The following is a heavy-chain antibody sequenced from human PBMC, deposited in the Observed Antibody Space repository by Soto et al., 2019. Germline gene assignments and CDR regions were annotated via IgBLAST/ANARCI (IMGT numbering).Heavy chain of an antibody. CDR1: GLTISNAW. Sequence: EVQLVESGGGFTYPGGSLRLSCAASGLTISNAWMNWVRQAPGKGLEWVGRIKTNTEGGTTDYAAAVKGRFTVSRDDSKHTLYLQMNSLKTEDTAVYYCTTGSVEGVWGQGTTVTVSS. V-gene: IGHV3-15*07. CDR3: TTGSVEGV. D-gene: IGHD2-15*01. J-gene: IGHJ6*02. CDR2: IKTNTEGGTT.